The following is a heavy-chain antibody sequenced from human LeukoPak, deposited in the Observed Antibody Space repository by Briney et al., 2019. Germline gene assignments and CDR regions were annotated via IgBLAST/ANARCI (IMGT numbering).Heavy chain of an antibody. CDR3: ASQSSRSGTEGFDY. J-gene: IGHJ4*02. D-gene: IGHD1-14*01. Sequence: ASVKVSCKASGGTFSSYAISWVRQAPGQGLEWMGGIIPIFGTANYAQKFQGRVTITTDESTGTAYMELSSLRSEDTAVYYCASQSSRSGTEGFDYWGQGTLVTVSS. CDR2: IIPIFGTA. CDR1: GGTFSSYA. V-gene: IGHV1-69*05.